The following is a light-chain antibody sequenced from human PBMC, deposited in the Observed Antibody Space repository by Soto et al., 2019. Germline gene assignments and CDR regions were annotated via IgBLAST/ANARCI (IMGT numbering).Light chain of an antibody. CDR2: GAS. J-gene: IGKJ1*01. CDR1: QSVGSN. CDR3: QQYNNWPET. V-gene: IGKV3-15*01. Sequence: EIVMTQSPAALSVSPGQGASLSCRASQSVGSNLAWYQHKPGQAPRLLFYGASTRATGIPARFSGSGSGTEFTLTISGLQSEDFAIYYCQQYNNWPETFGQGTKVEIK.